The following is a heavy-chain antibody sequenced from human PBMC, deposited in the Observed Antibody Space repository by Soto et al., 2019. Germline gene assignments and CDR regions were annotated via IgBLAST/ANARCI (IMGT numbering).Heavy chain of an antibody. CDR3: AKRGITIFGVVTNYYSGVDV. CDR1: RFTFSDHV. CDR2: ISGSGGFT. D-gene: IGHD3-3*01. V-gene: IGHV3-23*01. J-gene: IGHJ6*02. Sequence: GGCLGLSWGGSRFTFSDHVIHLIRQAPGQGLEWVSVISGSGGFTYYADSVKGRFTISRDNSKNTLFLQMNSLRVEDTAVYYCAKRGITIFGVVTNYYSGVDVWGQGTTVTVSS.